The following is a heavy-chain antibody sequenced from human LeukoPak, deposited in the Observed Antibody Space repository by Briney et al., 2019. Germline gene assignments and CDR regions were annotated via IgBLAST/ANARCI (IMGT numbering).Heavy chain of an antibody. D-gene: IGHD6-19*01. V-gene: IGHV1-2*02. Sequence: GASVKVSCKASGYTFTDYYIHWVRQAPGQGLEWMGWFNPYSGGTNYAEKFQGRVTMTRDTSITTAYMELSSLRSDDTAMYYCATLRRSGWYIGDWGQGTLVTVSS. CDR3: ATLRRSGWYIGD. CDR1: GYTFTDYY. CDR2: FNPYSGGT. J-gene: IGHJ4*02.